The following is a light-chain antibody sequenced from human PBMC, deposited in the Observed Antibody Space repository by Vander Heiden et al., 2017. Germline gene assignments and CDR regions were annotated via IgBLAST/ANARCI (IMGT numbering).Light chain of an antibody. Sequence: ELVLTQSPATLSLSPGQRATLSCGAGQTLSSDFLAWYQQRPGLAPRLLIYNASRRATGIPDRFSGSGSGTDFTLTISRLEPEDFAVYYCQQYGSLALTFGGGTKVEIK. CDR1: QTLSSDF. V-gene: IGKV3D-20*01. J-gene: IGKJ4*01. CDR2: NAS. CDR3: QQYGSLALT.